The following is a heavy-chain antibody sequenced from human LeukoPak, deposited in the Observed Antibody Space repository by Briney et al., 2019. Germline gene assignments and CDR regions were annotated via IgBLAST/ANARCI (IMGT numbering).Heavy chain of an antibody. D-gene: IGHD3-22*01. CDR2: IIPILGIA. Sequence: SVKVSCKASGGTFSSYAISWVRQAPGQGLEWMGRIIPILGIANYAQKFQGRVTITADKSTSTAYMELSSLRSEDTAVYYCASYYDSSGYYGLFDYWGQGTLVTVSS. J-gene: IGHJ4*02. V-gene: IGHV1-69*04. CDR1: GGTFSSYA. CDR3: ASYYDSSGYYGLFDY.